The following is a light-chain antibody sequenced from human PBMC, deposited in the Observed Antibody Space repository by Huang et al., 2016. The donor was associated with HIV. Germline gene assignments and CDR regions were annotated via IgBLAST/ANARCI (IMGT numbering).Light chain of an antibody. CDR2: DAS. V-gene: IGKV3-11*01. CDR3: QQRSNWPMYT. J-gene: IGKJ2*01. CDR1: QSVSSY. Sequence: EIVLTQFPATLSLSPGERATLSCRASQSVSSYLAWYQQKPGQAPRLLIYDASNRATGIPAGFSGSGSGTDFTLTISSLEPEDFVVYYCQQRSNWPMYTFGQGTKLEIK.